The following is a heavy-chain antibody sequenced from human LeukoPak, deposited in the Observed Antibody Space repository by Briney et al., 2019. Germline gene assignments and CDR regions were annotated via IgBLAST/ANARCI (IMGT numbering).Heavy chain of an antibody. V-gene: IGHV4-31*03. Sequence: SETLSLTCTVSGGSISSGGYYWSWIRQHPGKGLEWIGYIYYSGSTYYNPSLKSRVTISVDTSKNQFSLKLSSVTAADTAVYYCARDRGVVRRVAFDIWGQGTMVTVSS. CDR3: ARDRGVVRRVAFDI. J-gene: IGHJ3*02. CDR1: GGSISSGGYY. D-gene: IGHD4-23*01. CDR2: IYYSGST.